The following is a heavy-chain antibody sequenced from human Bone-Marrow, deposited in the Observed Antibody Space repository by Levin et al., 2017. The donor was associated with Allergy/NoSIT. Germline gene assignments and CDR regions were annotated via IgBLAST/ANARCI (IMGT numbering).Heavy chain of an antibody. CDR1: GFTFSAYW. J-gene: IGHJ4*02. V-gene: IGHV3-7*04. D-gene: IGHD6-13*01. Sequence: GGSLRLSCAASGFTFSAYWMSWVRQAPGNGLEWVANIKQDGSEKYYVDSVKGRFTISRDNAKNSLYLQQNSLRADDTAVYYCARGLGRQQLVSPLGYWGQGTLVTVSS. CDR3: ARGLGRQQLVSPLGY. CDR2: IKQDGSEK.